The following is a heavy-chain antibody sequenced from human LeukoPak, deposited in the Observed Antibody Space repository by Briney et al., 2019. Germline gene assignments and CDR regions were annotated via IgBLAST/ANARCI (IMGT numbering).Heavy chain of an antibody. CDR3: ASQGVIPN. D-gene: IGHD2-21*01. J-gene: IGHJ4*02. CDR2: VKEDGTTK. CDR1: GFSFPNYW. V-gene: IGHV3-7*01. Sequence: GGSLRLSCAASGFSFPNYWISWVRQAPGKRLEWVANVKEDGTTKQYVDSVKGRFTISRYNAKNSLYLQMDSLRAEDTAVYYCASQGVIPNWGPGNLFSVSS.